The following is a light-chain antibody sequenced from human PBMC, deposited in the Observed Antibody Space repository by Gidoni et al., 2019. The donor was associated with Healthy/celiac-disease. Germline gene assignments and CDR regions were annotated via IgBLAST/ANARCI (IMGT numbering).Light chain of an antibody. J-gene: IGKJ5*01. CDR2: GAS. CDR1: QSVSSSY. Sequence: EIVLTQSPGTLTLSPGARATLSCRAGQSVSSSYLAWYQQKPGQAPRLLIYGASSRATGIPDRFSGSGSGTDFTLTISRLEPEDFAVYYCQQYGSSPITFGQXTRLEIK. V-gene: IGKV3-20*01. CDR3: QQYGSSPIT.